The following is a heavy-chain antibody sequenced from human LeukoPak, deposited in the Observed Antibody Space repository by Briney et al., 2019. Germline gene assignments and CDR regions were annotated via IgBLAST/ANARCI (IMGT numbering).Heavy chain of an antibody. CDR3: AKAEYNWNLDY. Sequence: PGGSLRLSCAASGFTFSSYSMTWVRQAPGKGLERVSSISSSSSYIYYADSVKGRFTISRDNAKNSLYLQMNSLRAEDTALYYCAKAEYNWNLDYWGQGTLVTVSS. J-gene: IGHJ4*02. CDR1: GFTFSSYS. D-gene: IGHD1-20*01. V-gene: IGHV3-21*04. CDR2: ISSSSSYI.